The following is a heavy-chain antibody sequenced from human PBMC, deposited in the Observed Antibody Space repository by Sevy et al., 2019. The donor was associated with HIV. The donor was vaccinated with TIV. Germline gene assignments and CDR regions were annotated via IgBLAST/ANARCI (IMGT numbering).Heavy chain of an antibody. J-gene: IGHJ4*02. D-gene: IGHD3-10*01. V-gene: IGHV3-66*02. CDR1: GFTVSSNY. CDR2: IYRGGST. CDR3: ARVSVREAYYFDY. Sequence: GGSLRLSCAASGFTVSSNYMSWVRQAPGKGLEWVSVIYRGGSTYYADSVKGRFTISRDNSKNTLYLQMNSLRAEDTAVYYCARVSVREAYYFDYWGQGTLVTVSS.